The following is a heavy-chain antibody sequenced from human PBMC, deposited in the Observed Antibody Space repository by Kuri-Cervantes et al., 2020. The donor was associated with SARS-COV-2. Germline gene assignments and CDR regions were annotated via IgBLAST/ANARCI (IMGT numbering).Heavy chain of an antibody. Sequence: GGSLRLSCAASGFTFSSYAMHWVRQAPGKGLEWVSSISSSSSYIYYADSVKGRFTISRDNAKNSLYLQMNSLRAEDTAVYYCASSLLLYCSSTSCYSQHWGQGTLVTVSS. CDR1: GFTFSSYA. V-gene: IGHV3-21*01. CDR2: ISSSSSYI. J-gene: IGHJ1*01. CDR3: ASSLLLYCSSTSCYSQH. D-gene: IGHD2-2*02.